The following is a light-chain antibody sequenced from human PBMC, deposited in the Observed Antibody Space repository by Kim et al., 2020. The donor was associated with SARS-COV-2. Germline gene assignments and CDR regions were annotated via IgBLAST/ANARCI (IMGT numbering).Light chain of an antibody. J-gene: IGKJ2*02. V-gene: IGKV1-5*03. CDR3: QQYESGPWT. CDR2: KAS. CDR1: QSISLS. Sequence: SASVGDRVTITCRASQSISLSLAWYQQKPGRAPKLLIYKASTLQSGVPSRFSGSGSGTEFTLTINSLQPDDFAGYYCQQYESGPWTFGQGTKLQIK.